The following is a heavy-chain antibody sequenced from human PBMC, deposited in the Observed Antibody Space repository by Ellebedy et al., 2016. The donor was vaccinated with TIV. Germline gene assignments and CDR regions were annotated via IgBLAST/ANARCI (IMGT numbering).Heavy chain of an antibody. V-gene: IGHV3-23*01. CDR1: GFTFSTYA. J-gene: IGHJ3*02. Sequence: GGSLRPSCAASGFTFSTYAMSWVRQTPGKGLEWVSVISGSGGDTSYTDSVKGRFAISRDNAKNTLYLQMDSLRAEDTAIYYYAKSHDSSGYHYVGAFDIWGLGTKVTASS. D-gene: IGHD3-22*01. CDR3: AKSHDSSGYHYVGAFDI. CDR2: ISGSGGDT.